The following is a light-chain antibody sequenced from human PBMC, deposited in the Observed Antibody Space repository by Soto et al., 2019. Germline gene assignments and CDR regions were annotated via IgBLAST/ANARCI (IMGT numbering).Light chain of an antibody. CDR1: SSNIGAGYD. Sequence: SVLTQPPSVSGAPGQRVTVSCTGSSSNIGAGYDVHWYQQLPGTAPKLLIYNNNNRPSGVPDRFSGSKSGTSASLAITGLQAEDEADYYCQSYDSSLSGSNVFGTGTRSPS. J-gene: IGLJ1*01. CDR3: QSYDSSLSGSNV. CDR2: NNN. V-gene: IGLV1-40*01.